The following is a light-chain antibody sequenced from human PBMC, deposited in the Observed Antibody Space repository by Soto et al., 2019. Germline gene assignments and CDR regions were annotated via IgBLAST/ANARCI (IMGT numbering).Light chain of an antibody. CDR3: CSYEGPRIYL. J-gene: IGLJ1*01. Sequence: QSALNQPASVSGSPGQSITISCTGTSSDVGSDNLVSWYQHHPGKAPKLIIYEVNQRPSGVSNRFSGSKSGNTASLTISGLQAEDEADYFCCSYEGPRIYLFVTGTEVT. CDR2: EVN. V-gene: IGLV2-23*02. CDR1: SSDVGSDNL.